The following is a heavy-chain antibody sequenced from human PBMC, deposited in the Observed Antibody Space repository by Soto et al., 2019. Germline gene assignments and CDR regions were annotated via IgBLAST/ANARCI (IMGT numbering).Heavy chain of an antibody. Sequence: GGSLRLCCAAAGVRCSDYARSWVRQAPGKGLEWVSSISRTGDSAYYADSVKGRFAISRDRSKNRLSLQMNSLRVEDTAVYYCAKGPDGSGYYHNWFDSWGQGTLVTVSS. CDR1: GVRCSDYA. V-gene: IGHV3-23*01. CDR2: ISRTGDSA. D-gene: IGHD3-22*01. J-gene: IGHJ5*01. CDR3: AKGPDGSGYYHNWFDS.